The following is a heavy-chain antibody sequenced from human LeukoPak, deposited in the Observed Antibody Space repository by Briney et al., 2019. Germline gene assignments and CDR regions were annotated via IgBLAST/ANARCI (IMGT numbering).Heavy chain of an antibody. CDR2: ISGRGST. CDR1: GFTFSHHA. CDR3: AKMSNFWSELDP. D-gene: IGHD3-3*01. V-gene: IGHV3-23*01. Sequence: GGSLRLSCAASGFTFSHHAMTWIRQAPGKGLEWVSSISGRGSTYYSESVRGRLTVSRDNSKNTVSLHLSSLRVEDTAIYYCAKMSNFWSELDPWGQGTLVIVSS. J-gene: IGHJ5*02.